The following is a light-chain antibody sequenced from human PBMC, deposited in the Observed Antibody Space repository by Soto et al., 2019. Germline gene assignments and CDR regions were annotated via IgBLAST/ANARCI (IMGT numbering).Light chain of an antibody. CDR1: DGLNSS. J-gene: IGKJ5*01. CDR2: AAS. CDR3: QQSYTPPPVT. V-gene: IGKV1-12*01. Sequence: IEMTHSPSSVSASVGDRVTITCRASDGLNSSLAWYHQKPGNAPKLLIYAASSLQSGVPSRFSGSGSGTDFTLTISSLQPEDFAPYYSQQSYTPPPVTSGQGTRLESK.